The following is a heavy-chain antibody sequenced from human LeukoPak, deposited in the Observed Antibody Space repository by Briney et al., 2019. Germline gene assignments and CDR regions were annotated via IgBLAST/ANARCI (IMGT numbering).Heavy chain of an antibody. CDR3: ARDGTLNIDYYDSSFDY. D-gene: IGHD3-22*01. V-gene: IGHV1-46*01. J-gene: IGHJ4*02. CDR1: GYTFTSYY. CDR2: INPSGGST. Sequence: ASVKVSCKASGYTFTSYYMHWVRQAPGQGLEWMGIINPSGGSTSYAQKFQGRVTMTRVTSTSTVYMELSSLRSEDTAVYYCARDGTLNIDYYDSSFDYWGQGTLVTVSS.